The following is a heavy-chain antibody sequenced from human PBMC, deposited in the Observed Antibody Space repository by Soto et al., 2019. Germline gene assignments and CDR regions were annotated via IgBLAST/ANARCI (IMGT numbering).Heavy chain of an antibody. Sequence: QLQLRESGSGLVKPSETLSLTCTVSGGSISSGGYSWSWIRQSPEKGLEWLGCIYPTGGTYYHSSLKSRVTISIDTSRTQFSLNLTSVTAADTAVYYCARAPPGPSPRWVLWGQGTTVTVSS. D-gene: IGHD3-16*01. J-gene: IGHJ6*02. V-gene: IGHV4-30-2*06. CDR3: ARAPPGPSPRWVL. CDR2: IYPTGGT. CDR1: GGSISSGGYS.